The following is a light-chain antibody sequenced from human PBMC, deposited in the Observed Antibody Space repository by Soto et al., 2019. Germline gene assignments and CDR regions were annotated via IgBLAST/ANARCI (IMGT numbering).Light chain of an antibody. CDR3: QQRDSWPLT. Sequence: EIVLTQSPAILSLSPGERATLSCRTNQTVSTYLAWYQHKTGQAPRLLIYSASKRATGIPARFSGSGSGTEFTLTISGLEPEDFAFYYCQQRDSWPLTFGGGTKV. CDR2: SAS. V-gene: IGKV3-11*01. CDR1: QTVSTY. J-gene: IGKJ4*01.